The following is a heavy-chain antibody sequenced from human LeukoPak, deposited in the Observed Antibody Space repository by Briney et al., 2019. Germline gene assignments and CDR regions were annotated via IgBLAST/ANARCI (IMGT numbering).Heavy chain of an antibody. CDR3: ARGPEH. Sequence: SETLSLTCTVSGGSISNNYWSWIRQPPGKGLEWIGEINHSGSTNYNPSLKSRVTISVDTSKNQFSLKLSSVTAADTAVYYCARGPEHWGQGTLVTVSS. J-gene: IGHJ1*01. CDR2: INHSGST. CDR1: GGSISNNY. V-gene: IGHV4-34*01.